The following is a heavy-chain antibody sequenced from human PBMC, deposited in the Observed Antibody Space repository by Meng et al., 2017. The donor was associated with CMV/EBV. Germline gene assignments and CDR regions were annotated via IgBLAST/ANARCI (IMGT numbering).Heavy chain of an antibody. Sequence: SYAISWVRPAPGQGLGWMGGIIPILGIANYAQKFQGRVTITADKSTSTAYMELSSLRSEDTAVYYCARDQRVLRFLEWLTGGWFDPWGQGTLVTVSS. CDR3: ARDQRVLRFLEWLTGGWFDP. J-gene: IGHJ5*02. D-gene: IGHD3-3*01. CDR1: SYA. CDR2: IIPILGIA. V-gene: IGHV1-69*10.